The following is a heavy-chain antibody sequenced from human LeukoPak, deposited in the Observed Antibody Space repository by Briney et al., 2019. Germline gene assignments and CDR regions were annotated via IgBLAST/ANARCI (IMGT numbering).Heavy chain of an antibody. CDR1: GFTFSSYA. J-gene: IGHJ4*02. V-gene: IGHV3-23*01. Sequence: GGSLRLSCAASGFTFSSYAMSWVRQAPGKGLEWVSAISGSGGSTYYADSEKGRFTISRDNSKNTLYLQMNSLRAEGTAVYYCAKDHRYDAVGFDYWGQGTLVTVSS. CDR2: ISGSGGST. CDR3: AKDHRYDAVGFDY. D-gene: IGHD3-22*01.